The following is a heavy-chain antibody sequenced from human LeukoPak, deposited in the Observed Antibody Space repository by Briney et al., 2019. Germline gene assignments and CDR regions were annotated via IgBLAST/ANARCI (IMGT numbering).Heavy chain of an antibody. J-gene: IGHJ4*02. CDR3: ARDRMDTGTYFHY. D-gene: IGHD5-18*01. Sequence: GASVKVSCRSSGYTFTTYGITWVRQPPGQGLEWMGWISTYNGNTNYAQKLQGRVTITTDTSTSTDYMELRSLRSDDRAMYYCARDRMDTGTYFHYWLEGSLL. CDR2: ISTYNGNT. CDR1: GYTFTTYG. V-gene: IGHV1-18*01.